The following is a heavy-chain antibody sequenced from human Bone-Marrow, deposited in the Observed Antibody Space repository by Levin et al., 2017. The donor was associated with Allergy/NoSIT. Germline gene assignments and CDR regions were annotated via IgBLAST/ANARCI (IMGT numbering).Heavy chain of an antibody. J-gene: IGHJ3*02. Sequence: GGSLRLSCAASGFTFSNYAMHWVRQAPGKGLEWVAVISYDGSNEYYADSVKGRFTTSRDDSKNTLHLQINGLRPEDTAVYYCAKVASSWQDHDAFDIWGQGTMVAVSS. V-gene: IGHV3-30*18. D-gene: IGHD6-13*01. CDR1: GFTFSNYA. CDR3: AKVASSWQDHDAFDI. CDR2: ISYDGSNE.